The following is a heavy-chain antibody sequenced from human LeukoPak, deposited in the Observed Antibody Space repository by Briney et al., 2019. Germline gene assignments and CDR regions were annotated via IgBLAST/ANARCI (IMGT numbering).Heavy chain of an antibody. Sequence: PSETLSLTCTVSGGSISSYYWSWIRQPPGKGLEWIGYIYYSGSTNYNPSLKSRVTISVDTSKNQFSLKLSSVTAADTAVHYCARHQSMIVTGGFDYWGQGTLVTVSS. V-gene: IGHV4-59*01. J-gene: IGHJ4*02. CDR2: IYYSGST. D-gene: IGHD3-22*01. CDR3: ARHQSMIVTGGFDY. CDR1: GGSISSYY.